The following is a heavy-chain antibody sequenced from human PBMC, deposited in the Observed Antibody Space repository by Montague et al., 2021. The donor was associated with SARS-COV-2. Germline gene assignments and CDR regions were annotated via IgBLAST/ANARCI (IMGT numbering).Heavy chain of an antibody. CDR2: IYSGGSST. V-gene: IGHV3-23*03. CDR3: AKDLEEFITIFGVVTKSPLGMDV. D-gene: IGHD3-3*01. J-gene: IGHJ6*02. Sequence: SLRLSCAASGFTFSSYAMSWVRQAPGKGLEWVSVIYSGGSSTYYADSVXGLFTISRDNSKNTLYLQMNSLRAEDTAVYYCAKDLEEFITIFGVVTKSPLGMDVWGQGTTVTVSS. CDR1: GFTFSSYA.